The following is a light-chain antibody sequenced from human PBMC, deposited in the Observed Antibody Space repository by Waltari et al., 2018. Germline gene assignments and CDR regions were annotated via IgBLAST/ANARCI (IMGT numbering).Light chain of an antibody. CDR3: QTWDTDIHVV. CDR1: SGHSNYA. Sequence: QLVLTQSPSASASLGASVKLTCTLSSGHSNYAIAWPQQQPKKGPRYLMKLNSDGSHTKGDGSPDRFSGSSSGAERFLTSSSLQSEDEGDYYCQTWDTDIHVVFGGGTKLIVL. CDR2: LNSDGSH. J-gene: IGLJ2*01. V-gene: IGLV4-69*01.